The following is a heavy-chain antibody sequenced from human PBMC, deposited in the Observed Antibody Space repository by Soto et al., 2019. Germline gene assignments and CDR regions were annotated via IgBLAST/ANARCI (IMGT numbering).Heavy chain of an antibody. J-gene: IGHJ3*02. Sequence: QVQLVQSGAEVKKPGSSVKVSCQASGGTFSSYTISWVRQAPGQGLAWMGRIIPILGIANYAQQFQGRVTITADKSTSTAYMERSSLRSEDTAVYYCARSVRWLVRSDRNASDSCGQVTMVTVSS. V-gene: IGHV1-69*02. CDR3: ARSVRWLVRSDRNASDS. CDR2: IIPILGIA. CDR1: GGTFSSYT. D-gene: IGHD6-19*01.